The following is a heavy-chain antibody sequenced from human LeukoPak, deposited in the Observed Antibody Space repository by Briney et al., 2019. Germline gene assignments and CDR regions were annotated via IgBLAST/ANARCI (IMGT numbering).Heavy chain of an antibody. V-gene: IGHV1-69*13. CDR2: IIPIFGTA. D-gene: IGHD3-10*01. J-gene: IGHJ4*02. CDR3: ARGRITMVRAFDY. Sequence: SVKVSFKASGGTFSSYAISWVRQAPGQGLEWMGGIIPIFGTANYAQKFQGRVTITADESTSTAYMELSSLRSEDTAVYYCARGRITMVRAFDYWGQGTLVTVSS. CDR1: GGTFSSYA.